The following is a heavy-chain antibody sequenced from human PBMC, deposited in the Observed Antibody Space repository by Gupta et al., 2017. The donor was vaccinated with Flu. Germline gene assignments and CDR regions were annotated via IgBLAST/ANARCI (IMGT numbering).Heavy chain of an antibody. CDR1: GGSISSYY. Sequence: QVQLQESGPGLVKPSETLSLTCTVSGGSISSYYWSWIRQPPGKGLEWIGYIYYRGSTNYNPSLKSRVTIAVDTSKNQFSLKLSAVTAADTAVYYCERGTFGSGSYIFDYWGQGTLVTVS. J-gene: IGHJ4*02. CDR2: IYYRGST. CDR3: ERGTFGSGSYIFDY. D-gene: IGHD3-10*01. V-gene: IGHV4-59*01.